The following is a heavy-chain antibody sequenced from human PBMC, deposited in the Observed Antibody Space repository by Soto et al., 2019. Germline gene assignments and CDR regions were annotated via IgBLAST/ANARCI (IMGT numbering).Heavy chain of an antibody. Sequence: EVQVLESGGGLVQPGGSLRLSCATSGFIFRTYAMSWVRQAPEKGLEWVSSLTSSGASYYADSVKGRFTISRDNSKNTLYLQMNSLTADDTAVYYCVKREYGDSRTSGAFHIWGQGTMVTVSS. CDR3: VKREYGDSRTSGAFHI. J-gene: IGHJ3*02. D-gene: IGHD4-17*01. CDR1: GFIFRTYA. CDR2: LTSSGAS. V-gene: IGHV3-23*01.